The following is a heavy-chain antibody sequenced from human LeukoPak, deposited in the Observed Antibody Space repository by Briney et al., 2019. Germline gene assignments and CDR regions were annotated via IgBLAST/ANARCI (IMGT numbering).Heavy chain of an antibody. D-gene: IGHD1-26*01. V-gene: IGHV4-39*01. J-gene: IGHJ4*02. CDR2: IFYSGST. Sequence: PSETLSLTCSVSGGSINSYGYYWAWIRQPPGKRPEWIGSIFYSGSTHYNPSLQSRITISADTSKGLFSLKLSSVTAADTAVYYCARQGVGATDFWGQGSLVTVSS. CDR1: GGSINSYGYY. CDR3: ARQGVGATDF.